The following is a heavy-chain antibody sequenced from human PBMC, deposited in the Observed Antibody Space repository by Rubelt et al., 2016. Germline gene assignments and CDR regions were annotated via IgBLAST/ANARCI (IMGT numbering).Heavy chain of an antibody. CDR2: INHSGST. CDR3: AGGRGMTTFDY. D-gene: IGHD4-17*01. J-gene: IGHJ4*02. Sequence: QVQLQQWGAGLLKPSETLSLICAVYGGSFGDNYWSWIRQPPGKGLEWIGEINHSGSTNYNPSLKSRVTISVDTSMNQMSLNLKSMTAADTAVYDCAGGRGMTTFDYWGLGTLVTVSS. V-gene: IGHV4-34*01. CDR1: GGSFGDNY.